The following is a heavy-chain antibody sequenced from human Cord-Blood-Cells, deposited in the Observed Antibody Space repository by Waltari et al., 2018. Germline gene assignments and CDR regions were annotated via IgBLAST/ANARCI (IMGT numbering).Heavy chain of an antibody. J-gene: IGHJ4*02. CDR1: GGTFSSYA. D-gene: IGHD3-10*01. V-gene: IGHV1-69*01. CDR3: ASQGSYYGSGSYLAIFDY. Sequence: QVQLVQSGAEVKKPGSSVKVSCKASGGTFSSYAISWVRQAPGQGLEWMGGIIPIFGTANYAQKFQGRVTITADESTSTAYMELSSLRSEDTAVYYCASQGSYYGSGSYLAIFDYWGQGTLVTVSS. CDR2: IIPIFGTA.